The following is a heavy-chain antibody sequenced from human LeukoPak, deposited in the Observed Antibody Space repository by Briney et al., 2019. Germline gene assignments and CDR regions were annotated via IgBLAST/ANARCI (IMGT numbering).Heavy chain of an antibody. CDR2: IRYDGSNK. CDR1: GFTFSSYG. Sequence: PGGSLRLSCAASGFTFSSYGMHWVRQAPGKGLEWVAFIRYDGSNKYYADSVKGRFTISRDNSKNTLYLQMNSLRAEDTAVYYCAKEDIVVVPAAIDSGDEVWFDPWGQGTLVTVSS. J-gene: IGHJ5*02. V-gene: IGHV3-30*02. D-gene: IGHD2-2*02. CDR3: AKEDIVVVPAAIDSGDEVWFDP.